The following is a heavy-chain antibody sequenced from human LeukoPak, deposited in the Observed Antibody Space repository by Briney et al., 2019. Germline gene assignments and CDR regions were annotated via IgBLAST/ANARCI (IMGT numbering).Heavy chain of an antibody. CDR3: AKDLNYYGSGSYYYDY. CDR2: IRYDGNNK. D-gene: IGHD3-10*01. CDR1: GFTFITYA. V-gene: IGHV3-30*02. Sequence: GGSLRLSCAASGFTFITYAMHWVRQAPGKGLEWVAFIRYDGNNKYYADSVKGRFTISRDNSKNTLYLQMNSLRAEDTAVYYCAKDLNYYGSGSYYYDYWGQGTLVTVSS. J-gene: IGHJ4*02.